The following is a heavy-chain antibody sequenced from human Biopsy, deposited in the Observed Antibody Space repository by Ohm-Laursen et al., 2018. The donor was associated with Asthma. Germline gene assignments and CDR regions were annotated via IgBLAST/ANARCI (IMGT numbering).Heavy chain of an antibody. CDR2: LIPVLGTP. D-gene: IGHD5-12*01. J-gene: IGHJ6*02. CDR3: ARGYSGSDRIVYYYSGLEV. V-gene: IGHV1-69*13. CDR1: GDSFSNYA. Sequence: SVKVSCKTSGDSFSNYAISWVRQAPGQGLEWMGGLIPVLGTPDHAQMFEGRVTITADESTSTAYMELSSLSSEDTAVYYCARGYSGSDRIVYYYSGLEVWGQGTTVAVSS.